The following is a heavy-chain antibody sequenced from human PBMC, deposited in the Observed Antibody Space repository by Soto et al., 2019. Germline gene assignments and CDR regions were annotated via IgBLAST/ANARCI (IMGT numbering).Heavy chain of an antibody. Sequence: SETLSLTCIVSGDSVTFGHYYWSWIRQPPGKGLEWIGHIFFTGATNYSPSLKSRVTMSVDTSGSQVVLSMTNVDPVDTATYYCARMNVDSYQFYYAMDVWGQGTTVTVSS. V-gene: IGHV4-61*01. CDR3: ARMNVDSYQFYYAMDV. CDR1: GDSVTFGHYY. CDR2: IFFTGAT. D-gene: IGHD4-17*01. J-gene: IGHJ6*02.